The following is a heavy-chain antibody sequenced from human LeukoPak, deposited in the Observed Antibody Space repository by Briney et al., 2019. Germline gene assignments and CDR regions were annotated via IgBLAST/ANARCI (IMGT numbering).Heavy chain of an antibody. J-gene: IGHJ4*02. CDR3: ANHDSSGSILTFDY. CDR1: GFTFSNFW. D-gene: IGHD3-22*01. V-gene: IGHV3-7*03. CDR2: IKHDGSEK. Sequence: AGGSLRLSCAASGFTFSNFWMTWVRQAPGKGLEWVANIKHDGSEKYYVDSVKGRFTISRDNSKNTLYLQMNSLRAEDTAVYYCANHDSSGSILTFDYWGQGTLVTVSS.